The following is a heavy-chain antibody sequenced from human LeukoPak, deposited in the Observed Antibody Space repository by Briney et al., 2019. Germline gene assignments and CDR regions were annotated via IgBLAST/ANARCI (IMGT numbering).Heavy chain of an antibody. CDR1: GGSISSSSYY. Sequence: SETLSLTCTVSGGSISSSSYYWGWIRQPPGKGLEWIGSIYYSGSTYYNPSLKSRVTISVDTSKNQFSLKLSSVTAADTAVYYCAATIAARPHFWGQGTLVTVSS. D-gene: IGHD6-6*01. CDR3: AATIAARPHF. CDR2: IYYSGST. J-gene: IGHJ4*02. V-gene: IGHV4-39*01.